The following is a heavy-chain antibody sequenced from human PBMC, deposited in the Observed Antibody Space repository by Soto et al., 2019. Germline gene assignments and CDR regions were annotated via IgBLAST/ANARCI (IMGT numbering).Heavy chain of an antibody. CDR2: IKRNTDGGTT. D-gene: IGHD6-19*01. V-gene: IGHV3-15*07. CDR1: GLTFSNAW. Sequence: EVQVVESGGGLVKPGESLRLSCAASGLTFSNAWMNWVRQAPGKGLEWVVRIKRNTDGGTTDYAAPVKGRFTISRDDSKNTVYLQMNSLKTEDTAVYYCATEGHSSGWGWWAYWGHATLVTVTS. J-gene: IGHJ4*01. CDR3: ATEGHSSGWGWWAY.